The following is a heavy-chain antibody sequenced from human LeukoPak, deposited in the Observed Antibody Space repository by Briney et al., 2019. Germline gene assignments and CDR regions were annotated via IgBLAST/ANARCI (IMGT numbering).Heavy chain of an antibody. CDR1: GFTFSTYA. D-gene: IGHD3-10*01. V-gene: IGHV3-64*01. CDR3: ATGAGYYDY. CDR2: ISSNGVST. Sequence: GGSLRLSCAASGFTFSTYAMHWVRQAPGKGLEYVSAISSNGVSTYYANSVKGRFTISRDNSKNTLYLQMGSLRAEDMAVYYCATGAGYYDYWGQGTLVTVSS. J-gene: IGHJ4*02.